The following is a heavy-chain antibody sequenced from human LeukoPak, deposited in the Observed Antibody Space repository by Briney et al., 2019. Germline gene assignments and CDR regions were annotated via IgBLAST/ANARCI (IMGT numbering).Heavy chain of an antibody. V-gene: IGHV3-48*02. CDR1: VFILHTHL. CDR2: LESSSSGR. CDR3: TRYDSECIDD. D-gene: IGHD3-16*01. Sequence: PGGSVSLSRVASVFILHTHLMHGVGQAAARGLGGVSYLESSSSGRYYAASVKSRFAISRENAKNSLYLQMISLREEDTAVYYSTRYDSECIDDWGQGTTVTVSS. J-gene: IGHJ4*01.